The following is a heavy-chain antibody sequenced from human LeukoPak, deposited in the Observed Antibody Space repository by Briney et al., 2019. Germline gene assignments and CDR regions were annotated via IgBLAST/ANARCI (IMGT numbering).Heavy chain of an antibody. Sequence: KTSETLSLTCTVSGGSISSYYWSWIRQPPGKGLEWIGYIYYSGSTNYNPSLKSRVTISVDTSKNQFSLKLSSVTAADTAVYYCARERGCGWYNSVDYWGQGTLVTVSS. CDR1: GGSISSYY. CDR3: ARERGCGWYNSVDY. V-gene: IGHV4-59*01. CDR2: IYYSGST. J-gene: IGHJ4*02. D-gene: IGHD6-19*01.